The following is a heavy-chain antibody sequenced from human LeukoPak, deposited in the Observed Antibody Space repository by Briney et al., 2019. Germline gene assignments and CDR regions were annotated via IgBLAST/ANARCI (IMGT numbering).Heavy chain of an antibody. J-gene: IGHJ6*02. CDR3: ASPSYYYGSGSYYKGPPFYYYYYGMDV. CDR1: GGTFSSYA. V-gene: IGHV1-69*13. CDR2: IIPIFGTA. D-gene: IGHD3-10*01. Sequence: ASVKVSCKASGGTFSSYAISWVRQAPGQGLEWMGGIIPIFGTANYAQKFQGRVTITADESTSTAYMELSSLRSEDTAVYYCASPSYYYGSGSYYKGPPFYYYYYGMDVWGQGTTVTVSS.